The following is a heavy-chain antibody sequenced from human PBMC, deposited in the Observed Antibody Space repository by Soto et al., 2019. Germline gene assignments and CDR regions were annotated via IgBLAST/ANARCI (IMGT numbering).Heavy chain of an antibody. CDR3: AKDRGYYSSSWPSY. CDR2: ISYDGTYK. Sequence: PGGSLRLSCXAXGSSFSRYGIHWVRQVPGKGLEWVAVISYDGTYKHYADSVKGRFTFSRDNSKNTVYLQMNSLRAEDTAVYYCAKDRGYYSSSWPSYWGQGTLVTVSS. V-gene: IGHV3-30*18. D-gene: IGHD6-13*01. CDR1: GSSFSRYG. J-gene: IGHJ4*02.